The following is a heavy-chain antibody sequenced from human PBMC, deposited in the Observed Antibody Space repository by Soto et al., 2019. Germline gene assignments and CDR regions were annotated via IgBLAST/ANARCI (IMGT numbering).Heavy chain of an antibody. V-gene: IGHV1-69*13. CDR1: GGTFSSYA. D-gene: IGHD1-26*01. Sequence: WASVKVSCKASGGTFSSYAISWVRQAPGQGLEWMGGIIPIFGTANYAQKFQGRVTITADESTSTAYMELSSLRSEDTAVYYCASDLSTSYHYYGMDVWGQGTTVTVSS. J-gene: IGHJ6*02. CDR2: IIPIFGTA. CDR3: ASDLSTSYHYYGMDV.